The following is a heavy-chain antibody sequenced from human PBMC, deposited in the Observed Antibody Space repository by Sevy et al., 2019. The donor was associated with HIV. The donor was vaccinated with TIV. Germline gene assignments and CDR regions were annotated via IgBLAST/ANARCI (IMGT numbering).Heavy chain of an antibody. D-gene: IGHD4-17*01. J-gene: IGHJ4*02. CDR1: GGSISSSSYD. CDR2: IYYSGST. CDR3: ARLSLATVFDY. Sequence: SETLSLTCTVSGGSISSSSYDWGWIRQPPGKGLEWIGSIYYSGSTYYNPSLKSRVTISVDTSKNQFSLKLSSVTAADTAVYDCARLSLATVFDYWGQGTLVTVSS. V-gene: IGHV4-39*01.